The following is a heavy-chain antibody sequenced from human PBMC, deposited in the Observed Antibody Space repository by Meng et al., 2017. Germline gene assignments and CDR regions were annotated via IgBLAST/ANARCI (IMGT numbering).Heavy chain of an antibody. V-gene: IGHV1-18*01. CDR3: ARAGIAVAGPDY. J-gene: IGHJ4*02. D-gene: IGHD6-19*01. CDR2: ISAYNGNT. CDR1: GYNFTSYG. Sequence: VPPAPSGAEVKKPGAPVKVSCKASGYNFTSYGIRWVRQAPGQGLEWMGWISAYNGNTNYAQKLQGRVTMTTDTSTSTAYMELRSLRSDDTAVYYCARAGIAVAGPDYWGQGTLVTVSS.